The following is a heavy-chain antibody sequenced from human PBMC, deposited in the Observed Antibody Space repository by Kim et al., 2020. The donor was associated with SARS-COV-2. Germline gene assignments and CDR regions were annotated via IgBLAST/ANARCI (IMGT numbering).Heavy chain of an antibody. V-gene: IGHV4-34*01. CDR1: GGSFSGYY. CDR2: INHSGST. D-gene: IGHD3-10*01. Sequence: SETLSLTCAVYGGSFSGYYWSWIRQPPGKGLEWIGEINHSGSTNYNPSLKSRVTISVDTSKNQFSLKLSSVTAADTAVYYCARGRGLWFGDSTAGYFDYWGQGTLVTVSS. J-gene: IGHJ4*02. CDR3: ARGRGLWFGDSTAGYFDY.